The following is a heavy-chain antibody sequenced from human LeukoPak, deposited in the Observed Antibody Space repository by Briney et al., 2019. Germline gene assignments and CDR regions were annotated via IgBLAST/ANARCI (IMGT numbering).Heavy chain of an antibody. CDR2: INHSGST. CDR1: GGSFSPYY. D-gene: IGHD5-18*01. V-gene: IGHV4-34*01. CDR3: ARRGYSYGYYGY. J-gene: IGHJ4*02. Sequence: SETLSLTCTVSGGSFSPYYWIWIRQPPGKGLEWIGEINHSGSTNYNPSLKSRVTISVDTSKNQFSLKLSSVTAADTAVYYCARRGYSYGYYGYWGQGTLVTVSS.